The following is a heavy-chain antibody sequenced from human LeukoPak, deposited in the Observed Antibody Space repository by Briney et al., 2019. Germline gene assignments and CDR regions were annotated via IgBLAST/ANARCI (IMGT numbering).Heavy chain of an antibody. CDR2: MSGCGGIT. J-gene: IGHJ5*02. V-gene: IGHV3-23*01. Sequence: QPGGSLRLSCAASGFTFSSYAMRWGLQAPRKRLQWGSGMSGCGGITYYADSVKGRFTTSRDNSKNTLYLPMNRLRAEDTAVYYCAKDPLWGSGPSYWFDPWGQGTLVTVSS. CDR3: AKDPLWGSGPSYWFDP. CDR1: GFTFSSYA. D-gene: IGHD3-16*01.